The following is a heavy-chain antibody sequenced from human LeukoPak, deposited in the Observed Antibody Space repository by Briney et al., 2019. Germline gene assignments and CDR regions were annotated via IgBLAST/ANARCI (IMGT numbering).Heavy chain of an antibody. CDR1: GYSISSGYY. D-gene: IGHD3-16*02. CDR2: IYHSGST. Sequence: KTSETLSLTCTVSGYSISSGYYWGWIRQPPGKGLEWIGSIYHSGSTYYNPSLKSRVTISVDTSKNQFSLKLSSVTAADTAVYYCARGNLLSFDYWGQGTLVTVSS. J-gene: IGHJ4*02. V-gene: IGHV4-38-2*02. CDR3: ARGNLLSFDY.